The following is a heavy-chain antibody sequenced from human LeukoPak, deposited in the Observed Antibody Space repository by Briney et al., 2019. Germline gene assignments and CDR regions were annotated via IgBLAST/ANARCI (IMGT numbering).Heavy chain of an antibody. CDR3: ARGVLRFDP. Sequence: SETLSLTCTVSGGSISSYYWSWIRQPPGKGLEWIGFIFYSGTTNYNPSLKSRVTISVDTSKNQFSLKLSSVTAADTAVYYCARGVLRFDPWGQGTLVTVSS. CDR2: IFYSGTT. V-gene: IGHV4-59*12. CDR1: GGSISSYY. J-gene: IGHJ5*02.